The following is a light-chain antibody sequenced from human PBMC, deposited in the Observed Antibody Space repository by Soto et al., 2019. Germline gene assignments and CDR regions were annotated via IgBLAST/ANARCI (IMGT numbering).Light chain of an antibody. CDR1: SSDIGTYNS. CDR2: DVT. Sequence: QSALTQPASVSGSPGQSITISCTGTSSDIGTYNSVSWYQQHAGKVPKLMIYDVTNRPSGVSDCFSGSKSGNTASLTISGLQAEDEADYYCTSYTTSSTLVFGGGTKLTVL. J-gene: IGLJ2*01. V-gene: IGLV2-14*01. CDR3: TSYTTSSTLV.